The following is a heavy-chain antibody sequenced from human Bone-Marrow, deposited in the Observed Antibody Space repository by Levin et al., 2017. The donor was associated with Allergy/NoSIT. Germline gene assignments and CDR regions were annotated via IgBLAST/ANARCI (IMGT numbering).Heavy chain of an antibody. CDR1: RFTLGSFW. CDR3: ARDLGIVPGGTDYGMDV. D-gene: IGHD2-2*01. V-gene: IGHV3-7*01. Sequence: PGGSLRLSCATSRFTLGSFWMNWVRQAPGKGLEWVATIKQDGSDTYYVDSVKGRFTISRDNAKNSLYLQMSSLRAEDTAVYYCARDLGIVPGGTDYGMDVWGQGTTVTVSS. CDR2: IKQDGSDT. J-gene: IGHJ6*02.